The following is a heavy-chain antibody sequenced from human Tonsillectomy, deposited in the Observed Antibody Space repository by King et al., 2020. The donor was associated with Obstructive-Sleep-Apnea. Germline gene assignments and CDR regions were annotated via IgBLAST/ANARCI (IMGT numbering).Heavy chain of an antibody. CDR3: AGGFGDLVPDWYFDL. D-gene: IGHD3-16*01. CDR2: IYYSGST. J-gene: IGHJ2*01. V-gene: IGHV4-31*03. Sequence: QVQLQESGPGLEKPSQTLSLTCTVSGGSISSGGYYWSWIRQHPGKGLEWIGYIYYSGSTYYNPSLKSRVTISVDTSKNQFSLKLSSVTAADTAVYYCAGGFGDLVPDWYFDLWGRGTLVTVSS. CDR1: GGSISSGGYY.